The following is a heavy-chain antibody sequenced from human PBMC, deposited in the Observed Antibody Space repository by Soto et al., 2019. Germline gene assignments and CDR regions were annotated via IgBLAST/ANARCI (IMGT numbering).Heavy chain of an antibody. V-gene: IGHV4-31*03. CDR3: ARQYSGYRKIYYLDY. Sequence: SETLSLTCTVSGGPIRSGGYYWSWVRLRPGKGLEWLGHIYHSGSASFNPSLKTRVTISVDTSKNQFSLNLTSVTAADTALYYCARQYSGYRKIYYLDYWGQGAQVTVSS. D-gene: IGHD5-12*01. CDR2: IYHSGSA. J-gene: IGHJ4*02. CDR1: GGPIRSGGYY.